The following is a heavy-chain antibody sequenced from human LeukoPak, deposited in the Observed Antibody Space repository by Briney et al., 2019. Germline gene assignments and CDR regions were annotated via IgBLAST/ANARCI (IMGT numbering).Heavy chain of an antibody. CDR1: GFTFSSYS. V-gene: IGHV3-21*01. J-gene: IGHJ4*02. Sequence: GGSLRLSCAASGFTFSSYSMNWVRQAPGKGLEWVSSISSSSSYIYYADSVKGRFTISRDNAKNSLYLQMNSLRAEDTAVYYCARDALIAAVDVDYWGQGTLVTVSS. CDR2: ISSSSSYI. CDR3: ARDALIAAVDVDY. D-gene: IGHD6-13*01.